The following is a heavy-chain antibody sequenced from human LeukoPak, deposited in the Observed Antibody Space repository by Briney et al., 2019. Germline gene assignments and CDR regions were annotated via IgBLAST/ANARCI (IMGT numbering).Heavy chain of an antibody. Sequence: GGSLRLSCAASGFTFSSYGMHWVRQAPGKGLEWVAVIWYDGTNKYYADSVKGRFTISRDNSKNTLYLQLNSLRAEDTAVYYCAKEKAAAGPFDYWGQGTLVTVSS. CDR3: AKEKAAAGPFDY. CDR1: GFTFSSYG. D-gene: IGHD6-13*01. J-gene: IGHJ4*02. V-gene: IGHV3-33*06. CDR2: IWYDGTNK.